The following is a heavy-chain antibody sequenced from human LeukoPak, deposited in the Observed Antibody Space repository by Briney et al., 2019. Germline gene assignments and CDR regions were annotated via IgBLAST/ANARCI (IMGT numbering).Heavy chain of an antibody. J-gene: IGHJ4*02. D-gene: IGHD1-26*01. V-gene: IGHV3-7*01. CDR2: IKQDGSDK. CDR3: SVSLNS. Sequence: GGSLRLSCTVSGFTVSSNSMSWVRQAPGKGLEWVANIKQDGSDKYYVDSVKGRFTISRENAKNSVFLQMNSLRAEDTAVYYCSVSLNSWGQGTLVTVSS. CDR1: GFTVSSNS.